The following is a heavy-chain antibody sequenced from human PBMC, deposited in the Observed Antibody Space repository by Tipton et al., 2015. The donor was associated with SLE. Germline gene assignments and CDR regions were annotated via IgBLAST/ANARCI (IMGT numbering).Heavy chain of an antibody. CDR1: GGSISSSSYY. V-gene: IGHV4-39*07. J-gene: IGHJ5*02. CDR3: ARLADGNRNWFDP. Sequence: TLSLTCTVSGGSISSSSYYWAWIRQPPGKGLEWIGHIFHIGSAYYNPSLKSRVTISIDTSTNQFSLKVKSVTAADTAVYYCARLADGNRNWFDPWGQGTLVIVSS. D-gene: IGHD6-13*01. CDR2: IFHIGSA.